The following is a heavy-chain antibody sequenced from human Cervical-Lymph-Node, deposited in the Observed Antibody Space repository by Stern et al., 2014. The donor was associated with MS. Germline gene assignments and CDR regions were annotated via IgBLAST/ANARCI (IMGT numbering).Heavy chain of an antibody. V-gene: IGHV1-2*06. D-gene: IGHD2-15*01. J-gene: IGHJ4*02. CDR2: INPNSGGT. CDR3: GRPDCTSDVCYSIAY. Sequence: QMQLVQSGAELKKPGASVKVSCKASGYTFGDYFIHWVRQAPGQGLEWMGRINPNSGGTHHIQKFQVRLTMTSDTSVNTAYMELSGLTYDDTAVYYCGRPDCTSDVCYSIAYWGQGTLVTVSS. CDR1: GYTFGDYF.